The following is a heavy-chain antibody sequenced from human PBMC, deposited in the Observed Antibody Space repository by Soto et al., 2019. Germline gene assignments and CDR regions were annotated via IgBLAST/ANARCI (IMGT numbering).Heavy chain of an antibody. CDR1: GFTFSGYW. D-gene: IGHD3-10*01. J-gene: IGHJ5*02. CDR2: IREDGSEK. CDR3: ARPLYGSGSVWFDP. Sequence: VGSLRLSCSASGFTFSGYWTTWVRQAPGKGLEWVANIREDGSEKYYVDSVKGRFTISRDNPKNSLYLQMNSLRADDTAVYYCARPLYGSGSVWFDPWGQGTLVTVSS. V-gene: IGHV3-7*03.